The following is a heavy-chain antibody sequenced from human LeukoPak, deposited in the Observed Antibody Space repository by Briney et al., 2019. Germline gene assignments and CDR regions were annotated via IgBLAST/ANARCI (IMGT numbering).Heavy chain of an antibody. V-gene: IGHV3-21*01. J-gene: IGHJ4*02. CDR1: GFTFSSYS. Sequence: GGSLRLSCAASGFTFSSYSMNWVRQAPGKGLEWVSSISSSSSYIYYADSVKSRFTISRDNAKNSLYLQMNSLRAEDTAVYYCARGVVISTYFDYWGQGTRVTVSS. CDR3: ARGVVISTYFDY. CDR2: ISSSSSYI. D-gene: IGHD3-22*01.